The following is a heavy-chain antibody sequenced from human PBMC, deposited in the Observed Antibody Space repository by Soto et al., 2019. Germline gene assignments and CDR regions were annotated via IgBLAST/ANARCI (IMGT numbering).Heavy chain of an antibody. J-gene: IGHJ4*02. CDR3: ARSPQLVAPAATGFDS. D-gene: IGHD2-2*01. V-gene: IGHV3-48*02. CDR2: ISASTLTT. Sequence: EVELVESGGGLVQPGGSLRLSCAASGFPFSTYSMSWFRQAPGKGLEWISYISASTLTTFYADSVKGRFTISRDTAQNSLYLQMNSLRDEDTAVSYCARSPQLVAPAATGFDSWGQGTLVTVSS. CDR1: GFPFSTYS.